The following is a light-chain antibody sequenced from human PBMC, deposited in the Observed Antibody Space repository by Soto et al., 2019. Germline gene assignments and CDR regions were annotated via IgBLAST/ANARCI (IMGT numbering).Light chain of an antibody. V-gene: IGKV3-15*01. Sequence: EIVMTQSPATLSVSPGERATLSCRASQSVSSNLAWYQQKPGQAPRLLIYGASTRATGIPARFSGSGSGTEFTLTISSLQSEDFAVYYCQLDGTFGQGTKVEIK. CDR2: GAS. CDR3: QLDGT. J-gene: IGKJ1*01. CDR1: QSVSSN.